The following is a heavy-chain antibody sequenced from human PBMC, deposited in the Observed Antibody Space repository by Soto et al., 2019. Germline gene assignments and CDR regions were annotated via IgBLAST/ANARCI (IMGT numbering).Heavy chain of an antibody. CDR1: GFTFSSYS. J-gene: IGHJ6*02. Sequence: GSLRLSCAASGFTFSSYSMNWVRQAPGKGLEWVSYISSSSSTIYYADSVKGRFTISRDNAKNSLYLQMNSLRDEDTAVYYCARARIQLWSYYYYGMDVWGQGTTVTVSS. V-gene: IGHV3-48*02. CDR2: ISSSSSTI. CDR3: ARARIQLWSYYYYGMDV. D-gene: IGHD5-18*01.